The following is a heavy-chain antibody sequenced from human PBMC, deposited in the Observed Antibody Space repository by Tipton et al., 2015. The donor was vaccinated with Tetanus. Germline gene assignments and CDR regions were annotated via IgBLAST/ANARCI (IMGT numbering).Heavy chain of an antibody. J-gene: IGHJ6*02. CDR2: VYSSGST. D-gene: IGHD1-26*01. Sequence: TLSLTCTVSGGSLNTFHWNWIRQPAGKGLEWIGRVYSSGSTNYNPSLKSRFTMSIDASKNQFSLGLTSVTAADTAVYYCARDFRERSGTYYSYYYTMDVWGQGTTVTVSS. CDR3: ARDFRERSGTYYSYYYTMDV. V-gene: IGHV4-4*07. CDR1: GGSLNTFH.